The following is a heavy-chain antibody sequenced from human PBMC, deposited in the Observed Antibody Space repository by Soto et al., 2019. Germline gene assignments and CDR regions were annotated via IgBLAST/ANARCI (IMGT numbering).Heavy chain of an antibody. J-gene: IGHJ6*02. Sequence: QVQLVQSGAEVKKPGSSVKVSCKASGGTFSSYAISWVRQAPGQGLEWMGGIIPIFGTANYAQKFQGRVTITADESTSTADMEQSRLRSEDTAVYNFARERFVDTAIVSGGDYYYYGMDVWGRGTTVTASS. V-gene: IGHV1-69*01. D-gene: IGHD5-18*01. CDR2: IIPIFGTA. CDR1: GGTFSSYA. CDR3: ARERFVDTAIVSGGDYYYYGMDV.